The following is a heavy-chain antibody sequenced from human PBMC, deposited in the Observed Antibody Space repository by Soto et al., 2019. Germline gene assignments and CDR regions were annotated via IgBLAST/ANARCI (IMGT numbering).Heavy chain of an antibody. D-gene: IGHD4-17*01. V-gene: IGHV1-46*01. CDR2: INPSGGST. CDR3: ARGPGLQSTAVTPSFY. CDR1: GYTFTSYY. Sequence: ASVKVSCKASGYTFTSYYMHWVRQAPGQGLEWMGIINPSGGSTSYAQKFQGRVTMTRDTSTSTVYMELSSLRSEDTAVYYCARGPGLQSTAVTPSFYWGQGXLVTVYS. J-gene: IGHJ4*02.